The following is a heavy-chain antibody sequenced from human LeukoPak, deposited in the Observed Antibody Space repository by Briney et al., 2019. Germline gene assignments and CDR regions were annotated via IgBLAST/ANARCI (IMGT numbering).Heavy chain of an antibody. CDR3: ASDRVFYGLDV. CDR2: ISYDGSNK. V-gene: IGHV3-30-3*01. J-gene: IGHJ6*02. Sequence: GGSLRLSCAASGLTFSSYAMHWVRQAPGKGLEWVAVISYDGSNKYYADSVKGRFTISRDNSKNTLYLQMNSLRPEDTAIYYCASDRVFYGLDVWGQGTTVTVSS. CDR1: GLTFSSYA.